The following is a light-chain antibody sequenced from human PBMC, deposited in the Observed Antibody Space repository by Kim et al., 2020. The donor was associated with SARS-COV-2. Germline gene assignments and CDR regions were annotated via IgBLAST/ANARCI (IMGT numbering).Light chain of an antibody. CDR3: QQSYSTPRT. Sequence: SASVGDRVTITCRASQSISSYLNLYQQKPGKAPTLLIYAASRLQSGVPSRFSGSGSGTDFTLTISSLQPEDFATYYCQQSYSTPRTFGQGTKLEIK. CDR2: AAS. J-gene: IGKJ2*01. CDR1: QSISSY. V-gene: IGKV1-39*01.